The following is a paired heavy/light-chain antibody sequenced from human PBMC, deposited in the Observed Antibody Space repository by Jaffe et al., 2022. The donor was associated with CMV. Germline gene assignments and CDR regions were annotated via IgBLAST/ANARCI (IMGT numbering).Heavy chain of an antibody. J-gene: IGHJ4*02. Sequence: QLQLQESGPGLVKPSETLSLSCTVSGDSMSSSTYYWGWIRQPPGKGLEYIGTVYYSGSTDYNPSFKSRVILSVDTAKNHYSLKLSSVTAADTAVYYCARFLLVTEASVEYMWKSYQYSSGYFDYWGLGSLVTVSS. CDR2: VYYSGST. D-gene: IGHD1-1*01. V-gene: IGHV4-39*02. CDR3: ARFLLVTEASVEYMWKSYQYSSGYFDY. CDR1: GDSMSSSTYY.
Light chain of an antibody. J-gene: IGLJ2*01. CDR3: CSYAPSTTPFVL. CDR1: SSDVGTYNL. Sequence: QSALTQPASVSGSPGQSITISCTGTSSDVGTYNLVSWYQQHPGKAPKLMIYEVTERPSGVSNRFSGSQSANTASLTISGLQAEDEAHYYCCSYAPSTTPFVLFGGGTKLTVL. CDR2: EVT. V-gene: IGLV2-23*02.